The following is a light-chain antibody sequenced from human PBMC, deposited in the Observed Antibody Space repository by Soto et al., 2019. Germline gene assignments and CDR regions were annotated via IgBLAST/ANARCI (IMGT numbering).Light chain of an antibody. Sequence: DIQMTQSPSAVSASVGGRCTITCRASQDISSWLAWFQQKPGKAPKLLIFSASSLQSGVPSRFSGSGSGTDFTLTITNLQPEDFATYYCQQANTFPFTFGQGTRLEIK. V-gene: IGKV1-12*01. CDR2: SAS. CDR1: QDISSW. J-gene: IGKJ5*01. CDR3: QQANTFPFT.